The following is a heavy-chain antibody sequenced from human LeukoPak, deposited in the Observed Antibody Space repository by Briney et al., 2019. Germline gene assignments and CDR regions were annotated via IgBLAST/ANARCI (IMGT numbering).Heavy chain of an antibody. Sequence: GRSLRLSRAASGFTFSSYGMHWVRQAPGKGLEWVAVIWYDGSNKYYADSVKGRFTISRDNSKNTLYLQMNSLGAEDTAVYYCARDHGSSYYFDYWGQGTLVTVSS. J-gene: IGHJ4*02. CDR2: IWYDGSNK. D-gene: IGHD6-6*01. CDR1: GFTFSSYG. V-gene: IGHV3-33*01. CDR3: ARDHGSSYYFDY.